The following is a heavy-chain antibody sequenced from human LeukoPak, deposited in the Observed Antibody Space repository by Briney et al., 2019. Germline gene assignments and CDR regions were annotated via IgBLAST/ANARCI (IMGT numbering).Heavy chain of an antibody. CDR2: IYYSGST. CDR1: GGSISSGDYY. V-gene: IGHV4-30-4*01. J-gene: IGHJ4*02. D-gene: IGHD4-17*01. Sequence: SETLSLTCTVSGGSISSGDYYWSWIRQPPGTGLEWIGYIYYSGSTYYNPSLKSRVTISVDTSKNKIPLKLSSVTAADTAVYYCATGGDYVLDYWGQGTLVTVSS. CDR3: ATGGDYVLDY.